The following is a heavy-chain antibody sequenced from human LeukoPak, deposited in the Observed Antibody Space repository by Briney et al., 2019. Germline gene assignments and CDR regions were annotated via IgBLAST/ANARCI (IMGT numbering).Heavy chain of an antibody. CDR1: GFTFSSYW. D-gene: IGHD2-2*01. V-gene: IGHV3-7*03. Sequence: PGGSLRLSCAASGFTFSSYWMSWVRQAPGKGLEWVANIKQDGSEKYYVDSVKGRFTISRDNAKNSLYLQMNSLRAEDTAVYYCAREGIYCSSTSCYPDYYYYYGMDVWGKGTTVTVSP. CDR2: IKQDGSEK. CDR3: AREGIYCSSTSCYPDYYYYYGMDV. J-gene: IGHJ6*04.